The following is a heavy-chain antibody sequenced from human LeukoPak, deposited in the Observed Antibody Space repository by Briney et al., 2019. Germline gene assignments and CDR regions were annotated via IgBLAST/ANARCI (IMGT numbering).Heavy chain of an antibody. CDR2: IYYSGST. V-gene: IGHV4-30-4*08. D-gene: IGHD3-9*01. J-gene: IGHJ3*02. Sequence: LRLSCAASGFTVSSYYMNWVRQPPGKGLEWIGYIYYSGSTYYNPSLKSRVTISVDTSKNQFSLKLSSVTAADTAVYYCARSDILTGYYPDAFDIWGQGTMVTVSS. CDR3: ARSDILTGYYPDAFDI. CDR1: GFTVSSYY.